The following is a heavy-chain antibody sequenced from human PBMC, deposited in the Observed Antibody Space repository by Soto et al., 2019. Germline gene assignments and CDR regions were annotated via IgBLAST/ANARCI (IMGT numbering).Heavy chain of an antibody. CDR3: ARDRGMIVVDYYFDY. Sequence: ASVKVSCKASGYTFASYYMHWVRQAPGQGLEWMGIINPSGGSTSYAQKFQGRVTTTRDTSTSTVYMELSSLRSEDTAVYYCARDRGMIVVDYYFDYWGQGTLVTVSS. V-gene: IGHV1-46*01. CDR2: INPSGGST. CDR1: GYTFASYY. D-gene: IGHD3-22*01. J-gene: IGHJ4*02.